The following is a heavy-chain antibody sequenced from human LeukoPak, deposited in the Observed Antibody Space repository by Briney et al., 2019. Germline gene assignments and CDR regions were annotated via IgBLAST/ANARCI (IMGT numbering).Heavy chain of an antibody. CDR3: ARSGSYYRGYFDF. CDR2: IKQDRSEK. CDR1: GFTFSNYW. V-gene: IGHV3-7*03. D-gene: IGHD1-26*01. Sequence: PGGSLRLSCAASGFTFSNYWMSWVRQAPGKGLEWVANIKQDRSEKYYVDSVKGRFTISRDNAKNSLYLQMNSLRAEDTAVYYCARSGSYYRGYFDFWGQGTLVTVSS. J-gene: IGHJ4*02.